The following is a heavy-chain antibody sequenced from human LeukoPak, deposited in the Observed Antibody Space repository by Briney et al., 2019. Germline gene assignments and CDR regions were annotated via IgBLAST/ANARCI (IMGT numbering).Heavy chain of an antibody. D-gene: IGHD2-2*01. Sequence: GESLKISCKASGYSFTTYWIGWVRQMPGKGLEWMGIIYPADSTAHYSPSFQGQVTISVDKSINTAYLQWSRLKASDTAMYYCARRTCSSTSCPFDYWGQGTLVTVSS. CDR3: ARRTCSSTSCPFDY. CDR1: GYSFTTYW. V-gene: IGHV5-51*01. CDR2: IYPADSTA. J-gene: IGHJ4*02.